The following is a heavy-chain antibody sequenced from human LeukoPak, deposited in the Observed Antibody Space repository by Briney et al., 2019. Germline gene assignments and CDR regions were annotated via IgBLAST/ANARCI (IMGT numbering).Heavy chain of an antibody. CDR1: GYTLTELS. CDR2: FDPEDGET. D-gene: IGHD2-8*01. Sequence: ASVKVSCKVSGYTLTELSMHWVRQAPGKGLEWMGGFDPEDGETIYAQKFQGRVTMTEDTSTDTACMELSSLRSEDTAVYYCATVRGYCTNGVCYWGAYFDYWGQGTLVTVSS. J-gene: IGHJ4*02. V-gene: IGHV1-24*01. CDR3: ATVRGYCTNGVCYWGAYFDY.